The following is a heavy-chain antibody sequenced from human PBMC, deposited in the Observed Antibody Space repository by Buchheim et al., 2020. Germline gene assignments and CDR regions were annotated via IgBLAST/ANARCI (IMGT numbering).Heavy chain of an antibody. J-gene: IGHJ4*02. Sequence: EVQLVESGGGLVQPGGSLRLSCAASGFTFSSYWMSWVRQAPGKGLEWVANIKQDGSEKYYVDSVKGRFTISRDNAKNPLYLQKNSLRAEDTAVYYCARDLPQTSEYSSSWSPFDYWGQGTL. CDR2: IKQDGSEK. V-gene: IGHV3-7*04. CDR1: GFTFSSYW. CDR3: ARDLPQTSEYSSSWSPFDY. D-gene: IGHD6-13*01.